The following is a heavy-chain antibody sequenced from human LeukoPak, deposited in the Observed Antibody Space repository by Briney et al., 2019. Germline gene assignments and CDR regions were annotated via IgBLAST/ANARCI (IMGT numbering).Heavy chain of an antibody. CDR1: GFTFISSA. CDR3: AKQLGYCSDGSCYFPY. Sequence: GGSLRLSCAASGFTFISSAMSWVRQAPGKGLEWVSAISNNGGYTYYADSVQGRFTISRDNSKSTLCLQMNSLRAEDTAVYYCAKQLGYCSDGSCYFPYWGQGTLVTVSS. J-gene: IGHJ4*02. CDR2: ISNNGGYT. V-gene: IGHV3-23*01. D-gene: IGHD2-15*01.